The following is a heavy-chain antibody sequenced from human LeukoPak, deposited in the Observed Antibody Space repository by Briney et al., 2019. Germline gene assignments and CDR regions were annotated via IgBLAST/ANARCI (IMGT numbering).Heavy chain of an antibody. CDR1: GYTFTGYY. J-gene: IGHJ5*02. CDR3: ARGNVVITGNWFDP. Sequence: ASVKVSCKASGYTFTGYYMHWVRQAPGQGLEWMGWINPNSGGTNYAQKFQGRVTMTRDTSISTAYMELSRLRSDDTAVYYCARGNVVITGNWFDPWGREPWSPSPQ. D-gene: IGHD3-22*01. CDR2: INPNSGGT. V-gene: IGHV1-2*02.